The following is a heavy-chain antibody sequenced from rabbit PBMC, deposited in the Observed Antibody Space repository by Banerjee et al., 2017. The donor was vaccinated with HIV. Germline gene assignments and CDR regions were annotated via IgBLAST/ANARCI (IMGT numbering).Heavy chain of an antibody. Sequence: QEQLVEYGGDLVQPEGSLTLTCKASGLDFSSSFWICWVRQAPGKGLEWVGCIYTGSGATYYANWVNGRFTISRSTSLNTVDLKVTSLTAADTATYFCARDPGAFGDLPLWGQGTLVTVS. J-gene: IGHJ3*01. V-gene: IGHV1S43*01. CDR1: GLDFSSSFW. D-gene: IGHD5-1*01. CDR2: IYTGSGAT. CDR3: ARDPGAFGDLPL.